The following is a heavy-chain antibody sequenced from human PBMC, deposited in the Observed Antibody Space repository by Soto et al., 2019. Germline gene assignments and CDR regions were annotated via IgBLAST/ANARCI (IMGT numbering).Heavy chain of an antibody. D-gene: IGHD1-1*01. V-gene: IGHV3-33*01. Sequence: QVQLVESGGGVVQPGRSLRLSCAASGFTFSSYGMHWVRQAPGKGLEWVAAIWYDGSNKYYADSVKGRFTISRDNSKNTLYLQMNSLRAEDTAVYYCARDGSGRLDYWGQGTLVTVSS. CDR1: GFTFSSYG. J-gene: IGHJ4*02. CDR2: IWYDGSNK. CDR3: ARDGSGRLDY.